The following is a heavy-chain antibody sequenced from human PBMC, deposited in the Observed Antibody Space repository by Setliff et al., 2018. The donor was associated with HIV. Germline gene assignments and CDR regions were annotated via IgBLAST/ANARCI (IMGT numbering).Heavy chain of an antibody. V-gene: IGHV4-34*01. CDR2: INHSGST. CDR3: ARVGYYDSSFDY. Sequence: ETLSLTCAVYGGSFSGFYWSWIRQPPGKGLEWIGEINHSGSTKYNPSLKSRVTISVDTSTNQFSLKLSSVTAADTAVYYCARVGYYDSSFDYWGQGTLVTVSS. CDR1: GGSFSGFY. J-gene: IGHJ4*02. D-gene: IGHD3-22*01.